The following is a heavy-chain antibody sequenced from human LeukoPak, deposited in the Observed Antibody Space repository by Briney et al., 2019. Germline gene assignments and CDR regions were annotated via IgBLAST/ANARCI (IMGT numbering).Heavy chain of an antibody. CDR3: SRENGAFSPFGY. Sequence: SGTLSLTCGVSGGSITSTNWWSWVRQPPGQGLEWIGEISLSGLTNYNPSLKSRVTMALDKSKNRLSLNLTSVTAADTAVYYCSRENGAFSPFGYWGQGTLVTVPS. D-gene: IGHD2-8*01. CDR2: ISLSGLT. CDR1: GGSITSTNW. J-gene: IGHJ4*02. V-gene: IGHV4-4*02.